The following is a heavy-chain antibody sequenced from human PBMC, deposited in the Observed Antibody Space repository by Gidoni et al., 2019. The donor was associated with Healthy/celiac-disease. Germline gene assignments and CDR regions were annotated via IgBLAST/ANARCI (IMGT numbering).Heavy chain of an antibody. CDR2: IYYSGST. Sequence: QLQLQESGPGLVKPSETLSLTCPVSGGSVSSGSYYWSWIRPPPGKGLEWIGYIYYSGSTNYNPSLKSRVTISVDTSKNQFSLKLSSVTAADTAVYYCARVTQSPNWFDPWGQGTLVTVSS. CDR3: ARVTQSPNWFDP. J-gene: IGHJ5*02. CDR1: GGSVSSGSYY. V-gene: IGHV4-61*01. D-gene: IGHD4-4*01.